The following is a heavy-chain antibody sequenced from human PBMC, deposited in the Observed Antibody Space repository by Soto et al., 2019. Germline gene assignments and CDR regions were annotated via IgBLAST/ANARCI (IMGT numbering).Heavy chain of an antibody. D-gene: IGHD3-3*01. CDR1: GFSVKRYW. J-gene: IGHJ6*02. V-gene: IGHV3-74*01. CDR3: GKGKELGVVRYGLDA. Sequence: VQLVESGGGLVQPGGSLRLSCGASGFSVKRYWMHWVRQAPGKGLVWLSRFGGDENYTDYADSVRGRFTISRDIGKNTIYLQMNRLRAEDKAVYYCGKGKELGVVRYGLDAWGQGTTVTVSS. CDR2: FGGDENYT.